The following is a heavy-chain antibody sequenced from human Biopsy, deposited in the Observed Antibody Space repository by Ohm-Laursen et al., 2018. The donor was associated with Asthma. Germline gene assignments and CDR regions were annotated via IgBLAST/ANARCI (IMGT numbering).Heavy chain of an antibody. D-gene: IGHD2-2*01. V-gene: IGHV1-69*13. Sequence: ASVTLSCKSLGGTFNTYVIGWARQAPGQGLGCMGGINSVFGTTTYPQKFQDRVTITADDSTSTVYMELSSLRSEDTDVYYCARKAGSCISRTCYSLDFWGQGTLVTVSS. J-gene: IGHJ4*02. CDR3: ARKAGSCISRTCYSLDF. CDR1: GGTFNTYV. CDR2: INSVFGTT.